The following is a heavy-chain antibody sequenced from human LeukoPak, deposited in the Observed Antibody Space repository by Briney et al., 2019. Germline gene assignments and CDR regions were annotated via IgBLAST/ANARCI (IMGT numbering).Heavy chain of an antibody. V-gene: IGHV1-8*03. CDR3: ARGPSYDLWRSSAYSYYYMDV. D-gene: IGHD3-3*01. J-gene: IGHJ6*03. CDR2: MNPNSGNI. Sequence: SSVKVSCQASGYTFTNYDINWVRRATGQGLEYMGWMNPNSGNIGSAQRFQGRVTITRNTSISTAYMEMSGLRSDDTAVYYCARGPSYDLWRSSAYSYYYMDVWGKGTTVTVSS. CDR1: GYTFTNYD.